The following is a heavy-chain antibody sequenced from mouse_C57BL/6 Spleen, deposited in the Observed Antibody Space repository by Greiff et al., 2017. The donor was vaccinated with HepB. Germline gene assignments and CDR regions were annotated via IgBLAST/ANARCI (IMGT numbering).Heavy chain of an antibody. V-gene: IGHV3-6*01. Sequence: DVQLVESGPGLVKPSQSLSLTCSVTGYSFTSGYYWNWIRQFPGNNLEWMGYISYDGSNNYNPSLKNRISITHNTSKNQFFLKLNSVTTEDTATYYSARANWDSAMDYWGQGTSVTVSS. CDR1: GYSFTSGYY. J-gene: IGHJ4*01. CDR3: ARANWDSAMDY. CDR2: ISYDGSN. D-gene: IGHD4-1*01.